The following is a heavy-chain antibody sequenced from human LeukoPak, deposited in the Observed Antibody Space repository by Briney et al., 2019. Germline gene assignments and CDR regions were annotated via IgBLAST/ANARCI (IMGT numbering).Heavy chain of an antibody. V-gene: IGHV4-61*02. J-gene: IGHJ4*02. CDR1: GGSISSGSYY. Sequence: SETLSLTCTVSGGSISSGSYYWSWIRQPAGKGLEWIGRIYTSGSTNYNPSLDSRVTISLDTSKNQFSLRLSSVTAADTAVYYCARDSPGSYFDYWGQGTLVTVSS. CDR3: ARDSPGSYFDY. CDR2: IYTSGST.